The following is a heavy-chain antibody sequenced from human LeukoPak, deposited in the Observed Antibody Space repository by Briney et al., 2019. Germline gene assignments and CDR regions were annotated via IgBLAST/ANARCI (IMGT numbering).Heavy chain of an antibody. CDR2: INHSGST. CDR3: ARDRSHCSSTSCPGAFDI. Sequence: KPSETLSLTCAVYGGSFSGYYWSWIRQPPGKGLEWIGEINHSGSTNYNPSLKSRVTISVDTSKNQFSLKLSSVTAADTAVYYCARDRSHCSSTSCPGAFDIWGQGTMVTVSS. D-gene: IGHD2-2*01. CDR1: GGSFSGYY. V-gene: IGHV4-34*01. J-gene: IGHJ3*02.